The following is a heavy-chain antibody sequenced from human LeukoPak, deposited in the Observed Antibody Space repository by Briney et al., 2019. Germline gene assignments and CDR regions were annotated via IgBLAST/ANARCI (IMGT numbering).Heavy chain of an antibody. D-gene: IGHD3-10*01. CDR3: AAGLWFGEQDFDY. CDR2: IVVGGGNT. CDR1: GFTCTSSA. J-gene: IGHJ4*02. Sequence: SVKVSCKASGFTCTSSAVQGVRQARGQRLGWIGWIVVGGGNTNYAQKFQERVTITRDMSTSTAYMELSSLRSEDTAVYSCAAGLWFGEQDFDYWGQGTLVRVSS. V-gene: IGHV1-58*01.